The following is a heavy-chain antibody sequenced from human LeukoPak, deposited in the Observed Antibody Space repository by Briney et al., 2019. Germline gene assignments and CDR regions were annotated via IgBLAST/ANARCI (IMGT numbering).Heavy chain of an antibody. D-gene: IGHD3-10*01. CDR2: ISYSSSTI. CDR3: ARGFGGGTFDI. V-gene: IGHV3-48*04. Sequence: GGSLRLSCAASGFTFSSYSMNWARQAPGKGLEWVSYISYSSSTIFYADSVKGRFTISRDNAKNSLYLQMNSLRAEDTAVYYCARGFGGGTFDIWGQGTMVTVSS. CDR1: GFTFSSYS. J-gene: IGHJ3*02.